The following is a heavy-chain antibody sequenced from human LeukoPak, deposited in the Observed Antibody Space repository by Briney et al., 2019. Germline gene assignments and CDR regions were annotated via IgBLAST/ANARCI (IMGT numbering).Heavy chain of an antibody. CDR3: ARDQEAYYYYGMDV. V-gene: IGHV3-64*01. CDR2: ISSNGGST. Sequence: GGSLRLSCAASGFTFSSYAMHWVRQAPGKGLEYVSAISSNGGSTYYANSVKGRFTISRDNSKSTLYLQMGSLRAEDMAVYYCARDQEAYYYYGMDVWGQGTTVTVSS. CDR1: GFTFSSYA. J-gene: IGHJ6*02.